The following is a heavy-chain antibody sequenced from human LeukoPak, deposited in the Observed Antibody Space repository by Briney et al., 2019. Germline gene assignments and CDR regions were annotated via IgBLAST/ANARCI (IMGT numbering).Heavy chain of an antibody. CDR1: GFSFSTYN. CDR2: ITTSSTYI. V-gene: IGHV3-21*01. D-gene: IGHD6-6*01. J-gene: IGHJ4*02. CDR3: SRRVYSSSSAIDY. Sequence: GGSLRLSCAASGFSFSTYNMNRVRQAPGKGLEWVSSITTSSTYIYYADSVKGRFTISRDNAKNSLYLQMNSLRAEDTAVYYCSRRVYSSSSAIDYWGQGTLVTVSS.